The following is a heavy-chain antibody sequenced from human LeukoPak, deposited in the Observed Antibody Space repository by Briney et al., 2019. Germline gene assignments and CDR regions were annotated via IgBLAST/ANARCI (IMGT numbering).Heavy chain of an antibody. CDR1: GGSISSSSYS. V-gene: IGHV4-39*01. J-gene: IGHJ4*02. CDR3: ASGGDYFSLEY. CDR2: IYYSGST. Sequence: SETLSLTCTVSGGSISSSSYSWGWIRQPPGEGLEWIGSIYYSGSTYYNPSLKSRVTISVDTSKNQFSLKLSSVTAADTAVYYCASGGDYFSLEYWGQGTLVTVSS. D-gene: IGHD4-17*01.